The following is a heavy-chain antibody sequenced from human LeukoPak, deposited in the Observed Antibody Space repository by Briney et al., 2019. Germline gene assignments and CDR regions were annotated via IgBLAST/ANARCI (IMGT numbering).Heavy chain of an antibody. J-gene: IGHJ4*02. Sequence: EASVKVSCKASGYTFTGYYMHWVRQAPGQGLEWMGWINPNSGGTNYAQKFQGRVTMTRDTSISTAYMELSRLRSDDTAVYYCARSYYYGSGSYSTDYWGQGTLVTVSS. V-gene: IGHV1-2*02. CDR1: GYTFTGYY. CDR2: INPNSGGT. D-gene: IGHD3-10*01. CDR3: ARSYYYGSGSYSTDY.